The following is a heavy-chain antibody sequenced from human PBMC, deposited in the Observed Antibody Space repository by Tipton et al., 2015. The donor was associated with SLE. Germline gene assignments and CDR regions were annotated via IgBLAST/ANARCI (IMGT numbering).Heavy chain of an antibody. CDR3: ASAVRSGSYYYYYGMDV. J-gene: IGHJ6*02. CDR1: GYSISSGYY. V-gene: IGHV4-38-2*02. Sequence: TLSLTCTVSGYSISSGYYWGWIRQPPGKGLEGIGSIYHSGSTYYNPSFTGRVSISVDTSKNQFSLKLSSVTAADTAVYYCASAVRSGSYYYYYGMDVWGQGTTVTVSS. CDR2: IYHSGST. D-gene: IGHD1-26*01.